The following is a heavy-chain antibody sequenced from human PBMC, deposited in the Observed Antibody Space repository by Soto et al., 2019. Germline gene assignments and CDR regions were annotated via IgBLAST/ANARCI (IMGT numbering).Heavy chain of an antibody. CDR2: ISYDGSNK. V-gene: IGHV3-30*18. Sequence: QVQLVESGGGVVQPGRSLRLSCAASGFTFSSYGMHWVRQAPGKGLEWVAVISYDGSNKYYADSVKGRFTISRDNSKNTLYLQMNSLRAEDTAVYYCAKDRPPTGYCSGGSCLGLIDYWVQGTLVTVSS. J-gene: IGHJ4*02. D-gene: IGHD2-15*01. CDR3: AKDRPPTGYCSGGSCLGLIDY. CDR1: GFTFSSYG.